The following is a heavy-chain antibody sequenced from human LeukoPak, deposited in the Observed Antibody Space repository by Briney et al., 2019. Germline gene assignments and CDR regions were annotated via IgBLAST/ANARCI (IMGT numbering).Heavy chain of an antibody. V-gene: IGHV3-30-3*01. J-gene: IGHJ3*02. CDR3: ARVYGSSLWAFDI. CDR1: GFTFSSYA. D-gene: IGHD6-13*01. CDR2: ISYDGSNK. Sequence: GGSLRLSCAASGFTFSSYAMHRVRQAPGKGLEWVAVISYDGSNKYYADSVKGRFTISRDNSKNTLYLQMNSLRAEDTAVYYCARVYGSSLWAFDIWSQGTMVTVSS.